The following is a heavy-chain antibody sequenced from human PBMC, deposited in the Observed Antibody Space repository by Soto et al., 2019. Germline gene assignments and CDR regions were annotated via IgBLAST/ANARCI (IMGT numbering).Heavy chain of an antibody. CDR2: VSAYNGNT. CDR3: ARFSGGSYNTYYFYYGMDV. J-gene: IGHJ6*02. V-gene: IGHV1-18*04. Sequence: ASVKVSCKASGYSFTDHYIHWVRQAPGQGLEWMGWVSAYNGNTKYAQDLQGRVTMTTDTSTSTAYMELRSLRSDDTAVYYCARFSGGSYNTYYFYYGMDVWGQGTTVTVSS. D-gene: IGHD2-15*01. CDR1: GYSFTDHY.